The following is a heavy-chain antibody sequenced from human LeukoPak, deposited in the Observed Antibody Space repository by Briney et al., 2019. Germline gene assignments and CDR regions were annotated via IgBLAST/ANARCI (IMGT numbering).Heavy chain of an antibody. V-gene: IGHV3-30*02. CDR1: GFTFSSYG. CDR2: IRYDGSNK. D-gene: IGHD4-11*01. Sequence: PGGSLRLSCAASGFTFSSYGMHWVRQAPGKGLEWVAFIRYDGSNKYYADSVKGRFTISRDNSKNTLYLQMNSLRAEDTAVYYCAKDPMTTSVYYYMDVWGKGTTVTVSS. CDR3: AKDPMTTSVYYYMDV. J-gene: IGHJ6*03.